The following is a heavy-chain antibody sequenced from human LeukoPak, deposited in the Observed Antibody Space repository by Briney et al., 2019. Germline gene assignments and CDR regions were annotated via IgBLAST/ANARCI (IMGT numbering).Heavy chain of an antibody. Sequence: SETLSLTCAVYGAPFSGYWWYWIRQPPGKGLEWIGEINHSRITNYNPSLKSRVSISVDTSKNQFSQKLSSVTAADTAVYYCATTSGHWGQGTLVTVSS. CDR2: INHSRIT. J-gene: IGHJ4*02. CDR1: GAPFSGYW. CDR3: ATTSGH. V-gene: IGHV4-34*01.